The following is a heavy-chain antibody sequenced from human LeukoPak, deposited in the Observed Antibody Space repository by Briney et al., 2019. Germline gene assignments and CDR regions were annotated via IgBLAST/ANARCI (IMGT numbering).Heavy chain of an antibody. CDR1: GYTFTSYG. CDR3: ARGDYYDSSGYYPAGYFDY. Sequence: ASVKVSCKASGYTFTSYGISWVRQAPGQGLEWMGWISAYNGNTNYAQKLQGRVTMTTDTSTSTAYMELRSLRSDDTAVYYCARGDYYDSSGYYPAGYFDYWGQGTLVTVS. V-gene: IGHV1-18*01. D-gene: IGHD3-22*01. J-gene: IGHJ4*02. CDR2: ISAYNGNT.